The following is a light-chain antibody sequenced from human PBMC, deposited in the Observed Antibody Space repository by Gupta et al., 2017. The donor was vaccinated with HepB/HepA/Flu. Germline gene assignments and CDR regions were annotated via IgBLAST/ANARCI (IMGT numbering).Light chain of an antibody. CDR3: QQDDSLTWT. J-gene: IGKJ1*01. CDR2: AGS. V-gene: IGKV3-20*01. Sequence: EIVLTQSPGTLSLSPGERATLSCRTSQSVSDSQLAWYQQKPGQAPRLLIYAGSIRSTGVPDRVSGSGSGTDFTLTISRLEPEDFAVYYCQQDDSLTWTFGQGTKVEI. CDR1: QSVSDSQ.